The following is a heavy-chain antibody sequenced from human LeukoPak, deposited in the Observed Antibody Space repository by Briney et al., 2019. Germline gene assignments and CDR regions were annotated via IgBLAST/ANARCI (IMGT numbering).Heavy chain of an antibody. CDR1: GDSVSSNSVA. CDR2: TYYRSKWNN. Sequence: SQTLSLTCAISGDSVSSNSVAWNWIRQSPSRSLEWLGRTYYRSKWNNEYAESVRSRITINPDTSKNQFSLQLDSVTPEDTAVYYCARERYYFDYWGQGTLVTVSS. J-gene: IGHJ4*02. CDR3: ARERYYFDY. V-gene: IGHV6-1*01.